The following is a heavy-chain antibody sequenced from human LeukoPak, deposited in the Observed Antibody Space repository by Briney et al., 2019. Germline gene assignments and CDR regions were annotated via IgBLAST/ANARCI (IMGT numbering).Heavy chain of an antibody. CDR2: IYYSGST. V-gene: IGHV4-39*07. CDR3: ARDWDYYGSGLSWFDP. D-gene: IGHD3-10*01. Sequence: SETLSLTCTVSGGSISSSSYYWGWIRQPPGKGLEWIGSIYYSGSTYYNPSLKSRVTISVDTSKNQFSLKLSSVTAADTAVYYCARDWDYYGSGLSWFDPWGQGTPVTVSS. J-gene: IGHJ5*02. CDR1: GGSISSSSYY.